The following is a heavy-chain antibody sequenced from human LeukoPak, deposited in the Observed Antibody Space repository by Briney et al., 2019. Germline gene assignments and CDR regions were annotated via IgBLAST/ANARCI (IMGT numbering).Heavy chain of an antibody. CDR1: GFAFSRYS. D-gene: IGHD5-24*01. V-gene: IGHV3-7*04. Sequence: QPGGSLRLSCAASGFAFSRYSMNWVRQAPGKGLEWVANIKQDGSKKSYVDSVKGRFTISRDNAKNSLYLQMNSLRAEDTAIYYCTRVGYIDEGIDYWGQGTLVTVSS. CDR3: TRVGYIDEGIDY. CDR2: IKQDGSKK. J-gene: IGHJ4*02.